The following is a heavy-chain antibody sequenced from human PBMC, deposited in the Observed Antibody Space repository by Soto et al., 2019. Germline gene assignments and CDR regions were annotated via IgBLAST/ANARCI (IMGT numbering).Heavy chain of an antibody. CDR3: ASVTFGGIVLAH. J-gene: IGHJ4*02. V-gene: IGHV4-59*01. CDR1: AASFSKYY. CDR2: IYFNGNT. D-gene: IGHD3-16*01. Sequence: SETLSLTCTVSAASFSKYYWTWIRQPPGKGLEWIGYIYFNGNTKYNPSLEGRLTISIDTSKKEFSLKLTSVTAADAAVYYCASVTFGGIVLAHWGQGTLVTVST.